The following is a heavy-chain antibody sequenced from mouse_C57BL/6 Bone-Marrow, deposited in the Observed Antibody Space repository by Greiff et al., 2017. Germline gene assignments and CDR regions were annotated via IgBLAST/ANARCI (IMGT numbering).Heavy chain of an antibody. CDR1: GFTFSDYG. J-gene: IGHJ4*01. Sequence: EVQLVESGGGLVKPGGSLKLSCAASGFTFSDYGMHWVRQAPEKGLEWVAYISSGSSTIYYADTVKGRFTISRDTAKNTLCLQMTSLRSEDTAMYYCASLMDYWGQGTSVTVSS. CDR2: ISSGSSTI. V-gene: IGHV5-17*01. CDR3: ASLMDY.